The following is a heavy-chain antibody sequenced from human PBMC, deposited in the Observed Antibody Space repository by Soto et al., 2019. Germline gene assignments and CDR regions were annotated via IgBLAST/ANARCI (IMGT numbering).Heavy chain of an antibody. CDR1: GFTFSSYA. J-gene: IGHJ4*02. D-gene: IGHD3-22*01. V-gene: IGHV3-23*01. CDR2: ISGSGGST. Sequence: VQLLESGGGLVQPGGSLRLSCAASGFTFSSYAMSWVRQAPGKGLEWVSAISGSGGSTYYADSVKGRFTNSRDNSKNTLYLQMNIQRAEDTAVYYCAKVFRNYYESSGYYYVGWGQGPLVTVSS. CDR3: AKVFRNYYESSGYYYVG.